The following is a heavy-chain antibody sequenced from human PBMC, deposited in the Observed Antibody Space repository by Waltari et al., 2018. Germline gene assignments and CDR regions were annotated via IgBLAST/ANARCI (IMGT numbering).Heavy chain of an antibody. D-gene: IGHD2-15*01. J-gene: IGHJ6*02. V-gene: IGHV4-34*02. CDR2: INHAGYT. CDR3: VRLEDCTGPGGHCYSGDPFALDV. Sequence: QVQLQQWGAGLLQSSESLSLTCALYGAAFIGYSWGWVRHPPGKGLEWIGEINHAGYTNHNPSLRSRVTMSADTSKSQFSLKLNSVTAADTAVYYCVRLEDCTGPGGHCYSGDPFALDVWGQGTTVTVSS. CDR1: GAAFIGYS.